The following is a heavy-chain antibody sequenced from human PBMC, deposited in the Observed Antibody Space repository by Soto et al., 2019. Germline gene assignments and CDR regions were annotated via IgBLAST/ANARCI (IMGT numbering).Heavy chain of an antibody. V-gene: IGHV3-33*01. CDR1: GFTFSSYG. Sequence: AGGSLRLSXEGSGFTFSSYGMHWLSQAPGEGLEWMAVIVNDGSDRDYAASVAGRFTISRDNSKNTLYLQMDNLGVDDTAMYYCARDDDYEANGLDYWGQGTLVTVSS. CDR2: IVNDGSDR. D-gene: IGHD4-17*01. CDR3: ARDDDYEANGLDY. J-gene: IGHJ4*02.